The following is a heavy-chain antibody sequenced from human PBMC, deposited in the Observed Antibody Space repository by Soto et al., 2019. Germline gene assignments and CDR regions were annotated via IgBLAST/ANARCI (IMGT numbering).Heavy chain of an antibody. D-gene: IGHD2-2*02. CDR1: GFSLSTSGVG. J-gene: IGHJ6*02. CDR3: ARYCSSISCYTAGMDV. CDR2: IYWDDDK. V-gene: IGHV2-5*02. Sequence: SGPTLVNPTQTLTLTCTFSGFSLSTSGVGVGWIRQPPGKALEWLALIYWDDDKRYSPSLKSRLTITKDTSKNRVVLTMTNMDPVDTATYYCARYCSSISCYTAGMDVWGLGTTVTVSS.